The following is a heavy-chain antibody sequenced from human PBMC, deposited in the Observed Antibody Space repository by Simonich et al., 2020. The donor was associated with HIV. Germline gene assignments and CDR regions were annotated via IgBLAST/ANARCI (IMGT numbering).Heavy chain of an antibody. D-gene: IGHD3-16*01. V-gene: IGHV3-48*03. CDR2: MSSSDSTI. CDR1: GFTFSSYE. CDR3: ARVWGGDYSALQY. Sequence: EVQLVESGGGLVQPGGSLRLSCAASGFTFSSYEMNWVRQAPGKGLEWVSYMSSSDSTIYYADSGKGRFTISRDNAKNSLYLQMNILRAEDTAVYYCARVWGGDYSALQYWGQGTLVTVSS. J-gene: IGHJ1*01.